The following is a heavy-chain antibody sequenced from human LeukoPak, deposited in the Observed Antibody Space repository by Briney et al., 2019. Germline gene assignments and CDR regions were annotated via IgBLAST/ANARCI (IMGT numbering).Heavy chain of an antibody. D-gene: IGHD6-19*01. CDR2: IYPGDSDT. V-gene: IGHV5-51*01. CDR1: GYSLTSYW. CDR3: ARLSGSGWYQPLFFDY. J-gene: IGHJ4*02. Sequence: GESLKISSKGSGYSLTSYWIGWVRQMPGKGLEWMGIIYPGDSDTRYSPSFQGQVTISADKSISTAYLQWSSLKASDTAMYYCARLSGSGWYQPLFFDYWGQGTLVTVSS.